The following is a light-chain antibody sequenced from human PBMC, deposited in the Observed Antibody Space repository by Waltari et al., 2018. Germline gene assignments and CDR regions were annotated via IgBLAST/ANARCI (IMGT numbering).Light chain of an antibody. V-gene: IGKV1-12*01. CDR2: DAS. Sequence: DIQMTQSPSSVSGSVGDRVTLTCRASQGISSRLAWYQQKPGKAPKLLIYDASSLHSGVPSRFSGSGSGTEFTLTISSLQPEDFATYYCQQVDSFPRTFGQGTKVEVK. CDR3: QQVDSFPRT. CDR1: QGISSR. J-gene: IGKJ1*01.